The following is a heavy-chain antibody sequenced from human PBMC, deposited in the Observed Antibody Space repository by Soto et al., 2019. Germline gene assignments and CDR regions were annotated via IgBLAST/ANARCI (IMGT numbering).Heavy chain of an antibody. CDR2: ISSSSSTI. V-gene: IGHV3-48*02. Sequence: EVQLMESGGGLVQPGGSLRLSCAASGFTFSSFSMHWVRQAPGKGLEGVSYISSSSSTIYYADSVSGRCTISRDNAKNSLYLQMNSLRDEDTAVFYCARDAPRCSGGTCLDYWGQGTLDTVSS. D-gene: IGHD2-15*01. CDR3: ARDAPRCSGGTCLDY. J-gene: IGHJ4*02. CDR1: GFTFSSFS.